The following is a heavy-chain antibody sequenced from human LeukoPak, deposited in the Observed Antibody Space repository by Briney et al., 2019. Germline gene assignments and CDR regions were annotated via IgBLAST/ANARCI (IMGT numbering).Heavy chain of an antibody. CDR2: FYSGGST. V-gene: IGHV3-66*01. CDR3: ARGLSAIMAVSDY. J-gene: IGHJ4*02. Sequence: PGGSLTLPCRLSVFTVCDRYMRCLRQAPGKGLEWVSVFYSGGSTRYADSVKGRFTISRDNSKNTLYLQLNSLRAEDTAVYFCARGLSAIMAVSDYWGQGTLVTVSS. CDR1: VFTVCDRY. D-gene: IGHD3-16*01.